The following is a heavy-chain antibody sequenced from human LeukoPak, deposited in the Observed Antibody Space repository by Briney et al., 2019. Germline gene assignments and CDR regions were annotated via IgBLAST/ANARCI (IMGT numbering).Heavy chain of an antibody. J-gene: IGHJ5*02. V-gene: IGHV3-11*01. Sequence: GGSLRLSCAASGFTFSDYYMSWIRQAPGKGLEWVSYISSSGRTIYYADSVKGRFTISRDNAKNSLYLQMNSLRAEDTAVYYCARDALVDHGRSDPWGQGTLVTVSS. CDR3: ARDALVDHGRSDP. CDR2: ISSSGRTI. D-gene: IGHD2-15*01. CDR1: GFTFSDYY.